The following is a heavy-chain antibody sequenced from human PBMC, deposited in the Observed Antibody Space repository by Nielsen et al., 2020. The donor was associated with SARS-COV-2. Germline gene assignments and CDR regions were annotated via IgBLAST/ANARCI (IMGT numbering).Heavy chain of an antibody. V-gene: IGHV3-23*03. D-gene: IGHD2-2*02. CDR3: AVCTSCYTHYYYYGRDV. Sequence: GGSLRLSCAASGFTFDDYAMSWVRQAPGKGLEWVSVIYSGGSSTYYADSVKGRFTISRDNSKNTLYLQMNSLRAEDTAVYYCAVCTSCYTHYYYYGRDVWGQGTTVTFSS. CDR1: GFTFDDYA. J-gene: IGHJ6*02. CDR2: IYSGGSST.